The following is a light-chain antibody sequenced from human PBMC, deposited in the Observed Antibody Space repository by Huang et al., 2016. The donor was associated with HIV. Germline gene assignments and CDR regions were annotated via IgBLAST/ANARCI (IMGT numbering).Light chain of an antibody. J-gene: IGKJ1*01. CDR2: WAS. CDR1: QSVLYSSNNKNY. CDR3: QQYYSTPPT. V-gene: IGKV4-1*01. Sequence: DIVMTQSPDSLAVSLGERATINCNSSQSVLYSSNNKNYLAWYQQKQGQPPKLLIYWASTRESGVPDRFSGSGSGTDFTLTISSLQAEDVAVYYCQQYYSTPPTFGQGTKVEIK.